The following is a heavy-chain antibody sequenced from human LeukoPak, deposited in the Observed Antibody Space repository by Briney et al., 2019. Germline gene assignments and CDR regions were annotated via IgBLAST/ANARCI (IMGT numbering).Heavy chain of an antibody. CDR2: IWYDGSNK. V-gene: IGHV3-33*08. J-gene: IGHJ4*02. CDR1: GFTFSSYS. CDR3: ARGAIVGANFDY. Sequence: GGSLRLSCAASGFTFSSYSMNWVRQAPGKGLEWVALIWYDGSNKYYADSVKGRFTISRDNAKNTLYLQMNSLRAEDTAVYYCARGAIVGANFDYWGQGTLVTVSS. D-gene: IGHD1-26*01.